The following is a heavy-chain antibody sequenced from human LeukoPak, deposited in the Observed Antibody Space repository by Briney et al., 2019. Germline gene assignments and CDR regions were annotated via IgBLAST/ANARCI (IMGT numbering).Heavy chain of an antibody. Sequence: GGSLRLSCAASGFTFSSYSMNWVRQAPGKGLEWVSSISSSSSYIYYADSVKGRFTISRDNAKNSLYLQMNSLKASDTAMYYCARLLYDSSGYHPYYFDYWGQGTLVTVSS. V-gene: IGHV3-21*04. CDR1: GFTFSSYS. CDR2: ISSSSSYI. D-gene: IGHD3-22*01. J-gene: IGHJ4*02. CDR3: ARLLYDSSGYHPYYFDY.